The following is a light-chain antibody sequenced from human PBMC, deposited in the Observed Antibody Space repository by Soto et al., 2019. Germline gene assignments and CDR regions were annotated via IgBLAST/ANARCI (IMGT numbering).Light chain of an antibody. CDR1: QSVGSFY. J-gene: IGKJ1*01. Sequence: EIVLTQSPGTLSLSPGERATLSCRASQSVGSFYLAWYHQKPGQAPRLLIYGASSRATGIPDRFSGSGSGGEVSLIISSREPQEVVVYYCRQQAGTPWTFGQGTKVEIK. CDR3: RQQAGTPWT. V-gene: IGKV3-20*01. CDR2: GAS.